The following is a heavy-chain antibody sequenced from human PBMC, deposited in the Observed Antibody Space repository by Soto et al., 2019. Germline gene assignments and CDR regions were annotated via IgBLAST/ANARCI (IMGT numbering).Heavy chain of an antibody. V-gene: IGHV3-23*01. CDR2: ISGSGGST. J-gene: IGHJ4*02. CDR1: GFTFSSYA. D-gene: IGHD2-2*01. Sequence: PGGSLRLSCAASGFTFSSYAMSWVRQAPRKGLEWVSAISGSGGSTYYADSVKGRFTISRDNSKNTLYLQMNSLRAEDTAVYYCAKSRLVTRDIVVVPAANFDYWGQGTLVTVSS. CDR3: AKSRLVTRDIVVVPAANFDY.